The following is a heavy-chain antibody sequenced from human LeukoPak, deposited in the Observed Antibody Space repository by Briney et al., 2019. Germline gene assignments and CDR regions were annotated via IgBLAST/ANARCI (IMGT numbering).Heavy chain of an antibody. CDR3: ARLGVVGATNDYYFDH. CDR1: GYSFTSYW. Sequence: GESLKISCKGSGYSFTSYWIGGVRQMPGKGLEWMGIIYPGDSDTGYSPSFQGQVTISADKSISTAYLQWSSLKASDTAMYYCARLGVVGATNDYYFDHWGQGTLVTVSS. CDR2: IYPGDSDT. V-gene: IGHV5-51*01. D-gene: IGHD1-26*01. J-gene: IGHJ4*02.